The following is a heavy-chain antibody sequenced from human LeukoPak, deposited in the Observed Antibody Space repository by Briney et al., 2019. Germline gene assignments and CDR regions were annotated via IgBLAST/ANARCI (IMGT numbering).Heavy chain of an antibody. Sequence: ASVKVSCKASGYTFTSYDINWVRQATGQGLEWMGWMNPNSGNTGYAQKFQGRVTITRNTSISTAYMELSSLRSEDTAVYYCARDLAGRVGAIDRAFDIWGQGTMVTVSS. CDR1: GYTFTSYD. D-gene: IGHD1-26*01. J-gene: IGHJ3*02. CDR3: ARDLAGRVGAIDRAFDI. CDR2: MNPNSGNT. V-gene: IGHV1-8*03.